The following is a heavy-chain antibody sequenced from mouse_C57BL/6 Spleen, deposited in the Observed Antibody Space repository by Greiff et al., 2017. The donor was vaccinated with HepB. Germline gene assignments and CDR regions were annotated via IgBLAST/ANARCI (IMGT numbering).Heavy chain of an antibody. Sequence: QVQLQQPGAELVRPGSSVKLSCKASGYTFTSYWMHWVKQRPIQGLEWIGNIDPSDSETHYNQKFKDKATLTVDKSSSTAYMQLSSLTSEDSAVYYCAREGGYDVYAIDYWGQGTSVTVSS. CDR3: AREGGYDVYAIDY. D-gene: IGHD2-2*01. CDR2: IDPSDSET. CDR1: GYTFTSYW. J-gene: IGHJ4*01. V-gene: IGHV1-52*01.